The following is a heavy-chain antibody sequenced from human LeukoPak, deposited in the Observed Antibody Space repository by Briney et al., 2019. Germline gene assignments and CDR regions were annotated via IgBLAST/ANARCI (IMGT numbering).Heavy chain of an antibody. CDR1: GFPFNIYE. D-gene: IGHD1-26*01. CDR2: INSGGSAI. CDR3: ARGGSYVHY. J-gene: IGHJ4*02. Sequence: GGSLRLSCAPSGFPFNIYEMNWVRQAPGKGLEWVSYINSGGSAIYYADSVKGRFTISRDNAKNSLYLQMNSLRADDTAVYYCARGGSYVHYWGQGTLVTVSS. V-gene: IGHV3-48*03.